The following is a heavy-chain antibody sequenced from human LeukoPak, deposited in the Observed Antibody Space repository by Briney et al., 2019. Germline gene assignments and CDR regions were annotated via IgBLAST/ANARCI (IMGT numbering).Heavy chain of an antibody. CDR2: IYSSGST. J-gene: IGHJ4*02. D-gene: IGHD3-3*01. Sequence: SETLSLTCTVSGGSISNYCWNWIRQPPGKALEWLGYIYSSGSTKYSPSLKSRVTISVDTSKNQFSLKLSSVTAADTAVYYCARNDFWNGYWDGWNYWGQGTLVTVSS. CDR3: ARNDFWNGYWDGWNY. CDR1: GGSISNYC. V-gene: IGHV4-59*01.